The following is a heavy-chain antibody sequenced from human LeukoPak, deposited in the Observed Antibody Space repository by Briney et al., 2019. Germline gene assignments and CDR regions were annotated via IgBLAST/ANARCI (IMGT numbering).Heavy chain of an antibody. V-gene: IGHV4-59*01. CDR1: GGSISPYY. J-gene: IGHJ4*02. D-gene: IGHD3-22*01. CDR3: ARSTWLLDK. CDR2: IYYSGST. Sequence: SETLSLTCTVSGGSISPYYWSWIRQPPGKGLEWIGYIYYSGSTNYNPSLKSRVTISLDTSKNQFSLKLSSVTAADTAVYYCARSTWLLDKWGQGTLVTVSA.